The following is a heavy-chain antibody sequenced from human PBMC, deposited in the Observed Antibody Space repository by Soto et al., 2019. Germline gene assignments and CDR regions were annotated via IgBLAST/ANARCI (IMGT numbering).Heavy chain of an antibody. V-gene: IGHV4-59*01. CDR2: IFYSGST. J-gene: IGHJ5*02. Sequence: SEALSVTRTGSGGFISNECWSVCRQPPGRGLEWIGHIFYSGSTNYNPALKSRVTISVDTSKSQFSLKLSSVTAADTAVYYCAKDSGYNYGYFRWFDPWGQGTLVTVS. CDR3: AKDSGYNYGYFRWFDP. D-gene: IGHD5-18*01. CDR1: GGFISNEC.